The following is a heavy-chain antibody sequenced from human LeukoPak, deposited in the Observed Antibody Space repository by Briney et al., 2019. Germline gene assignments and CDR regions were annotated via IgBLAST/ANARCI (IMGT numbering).Heavy chain of an antibody. CDR3: VKRGIVGSGSYRNNRFDP. Sequence: PGGSLRLSCAASGFTFSSYAMSWVRQAPGKGLEWVSDISGSGGNTYYADSVKGRFTISRDNSKNTLYLQMNSLRAEDTAVYYCVKRGIVGSGSYRNNRFDPWGQGTLVTVSS. CDR2: ISGSGGNT. J-gene: IGHJ5*02. V-gene: IGHV3-23*01. CDR1: GFTFSSYA. D-gene: IGHD3-10*01.